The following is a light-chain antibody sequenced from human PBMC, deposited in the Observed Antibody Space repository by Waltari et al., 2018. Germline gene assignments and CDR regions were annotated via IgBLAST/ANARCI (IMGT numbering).Light chain of an antibody. J-gene: IGLJ3*02. V-gene: IGLV2-11*01. CDR1: SSDVGTYNY. Sequence: QSALTQPRSVSGSPGQSVTISCTGTSSDVGTYNYVSWYQQHPGKAPKFMIYDVSQRPSGVPDRFSGSKSGNTASLTISGLQAEVEADYYCCSYAGRYTWVFGGGTKVTVL. CDR2: DVS. CDR3: CSYAGRYTWV.